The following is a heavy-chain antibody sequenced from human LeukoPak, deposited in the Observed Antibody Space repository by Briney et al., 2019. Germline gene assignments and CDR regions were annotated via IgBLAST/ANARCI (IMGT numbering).Heavy chain of an antibody. J-gene: IGHJ4*02. D-gene: IGHD6-6*01. CDR3: AKDLEYSSSPRLDY. Sequence: PGRSLRLSCAASGFTFSSYGMHWVRQAPGKGLEWVAVISYDGSNKYYADSVKGRFTISRDNSKNTLYLQMNSLRAEDTAVYYCAKDLEYSSSPRLDYWGQGTLVTVSS. V-gene: IGHV3-30*18. CDR1: GFTFSSYG. CDR2: ISYDGSNK.